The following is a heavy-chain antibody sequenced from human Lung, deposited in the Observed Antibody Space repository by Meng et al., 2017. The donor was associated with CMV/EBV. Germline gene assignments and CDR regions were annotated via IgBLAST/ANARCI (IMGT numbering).Heavy chain of an antibody. CDR1: GYSFTSYW. Sequence: GGSLRLXXKGSGYSFTSYWIAWVRQMPGKGLEWMGIIYPGDSDTTYSPSFQGQVTISADNSISTTYLQWSSLRASDTAMYYCARQYDTRTWDNWLDPWGQGXLATASS. CDR2: IYPGDSDT. V-gene: IGHV5-51*01. CDR3: ARQYDTRTWDNWLDP. D-gene: IGHD3-22*01. J-gene: IGHJ5*02.